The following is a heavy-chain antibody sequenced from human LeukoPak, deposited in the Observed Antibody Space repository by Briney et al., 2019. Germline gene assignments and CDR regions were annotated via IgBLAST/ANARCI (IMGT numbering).Heavy chain of an antibody. J-gene: IGHJ2*01. CDR3: ARGLGGDQGYFDL. V-gene: IGHV3-9*01. CDR1: GFIFDDYA. D-gene: IGHD3-10*01. CDR2: ISWNSGSL. Sequence: GRSLRLSCAAPGFIFDDYAMHWVRQAPGKGLEWVSGISWNSGSLAYADSVKGRFTISRDNAKNSLYLQMNSLRTEDTALYYCARGLGGDQGYFDLWGRGTLATVSS.